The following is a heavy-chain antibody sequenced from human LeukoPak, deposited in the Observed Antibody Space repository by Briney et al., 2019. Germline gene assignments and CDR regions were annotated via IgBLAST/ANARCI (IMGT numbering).Heavy chain of an antibody. J-gene: IGHJ4*02. V-gene: IGHV3-21*01. D-gene: IGHD5-18*01. CDR2: ISSSSSYI. Sequence: GGSLRLPCAASGFTFSSYSMNWVRQAPGEGVEWVSSISSSSSYIYYADSVKGRFTISRDNAKNSLYLQMNSLRVEDTAVYYCARDKRGYSYDWGQGTLVTVSS. CDR1: GFTFSSYS. CDR3: ARDKRGYSYD.